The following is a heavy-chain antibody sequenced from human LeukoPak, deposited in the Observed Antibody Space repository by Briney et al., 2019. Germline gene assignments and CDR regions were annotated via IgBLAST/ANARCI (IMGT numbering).Heavy chain of an antibody. J-gene: IGHJ4*02. CDR3: ARGGFSSGWQYYFDY. V-gene: IGHV4-59*08. Sequence: SETLSLTCTVSGVSISSYYWSWLRQPPGKGLEWLGYIYYSGSTNYNPSLKSRVTISGDTSKNQFSLKLSSVTAADTAVYCCARGGFSSGWQYYFDYWGQGTLVTVSS. D-gene: IGHD6-19*01. CDR2: IYYSGST. CDR1: GVSISSYY.